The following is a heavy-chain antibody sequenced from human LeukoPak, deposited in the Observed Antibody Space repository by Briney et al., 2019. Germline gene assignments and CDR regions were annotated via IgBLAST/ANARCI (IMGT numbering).Heavy chain of an antibody. CDR3: AKDGPDTAMGYYYYGMDV. J-gene: IGHJ6*02. D-gene: IGHD5-18*01. Sequence: GGSLRLSCVASGFTFSSYAMSWVRQAPGEGLEWVSTVSPSGSNTFYTDSVKGRFTISRDNSKNTPYLQMNSLRAEDTAVYYCAKDGPDTAMGYYYYGMDVWGQGTTVTVSS. CDR1: GFTFSSYA. V-gene: IGHV3-23*01. CDR2: VSPSGSNT.